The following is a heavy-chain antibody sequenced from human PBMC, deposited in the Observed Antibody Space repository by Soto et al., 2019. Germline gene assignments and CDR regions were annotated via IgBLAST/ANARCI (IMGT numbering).Heavy chain of an antibody. Sequence: EVQLLESGGGLVQPGGSLRLSCAASGFMFGSYAMSWVRQAPGKGLEWVSGISGSGTDTYYADAVKGRVTISRDNAKNTLYLQMHGLRAEDTAIYYCAKDLLISYYSGMDAWGPGTTVTVSS. D-gene: IGHD3-10*01. CDR1: GFMFGSYA. CDR2: ISGSGTDT. V-gene: IGHV3-23*01. CDR3: AKDLLISYYSGMDA. J-gene: IGHJ6*02.